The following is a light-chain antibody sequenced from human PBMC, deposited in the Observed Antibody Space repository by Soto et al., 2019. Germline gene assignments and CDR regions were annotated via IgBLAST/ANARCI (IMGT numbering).Light chain of an antibody. V-gene: IGLV2-11*01. CDR3: CSNAGSYSVV. CDR1: SSDVGGYNY. CDR2: DVS. Sequence: QSALTQPRSVSGSPGQSVTISCTGTSSDVGGYNYVSWYQQHPGKAPKLMIYDVSKRPSGVPDRFSASKSGNTASLTISGLQADDEADYYCCSNAGSYSVVFGGGTKLTVL. J-gene: IGLJ2*01.